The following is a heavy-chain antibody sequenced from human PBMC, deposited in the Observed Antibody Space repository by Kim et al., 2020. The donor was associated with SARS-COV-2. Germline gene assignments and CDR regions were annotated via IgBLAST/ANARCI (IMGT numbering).Heavy chain of an antibody. CDR2: FDPEDGET. V-gene: IGHV1-24*01. Sequence: ASVKVSCKVSGYTLTELSMHWVRQAPGKGLEWMGGFDPEDGETIYAQKFQGRVTMTEDTSTDTAYMELSSLRSEDTAVYYCAAQGVRGVFQSVWFDPWGQGTLVTVSS. J-gene: IGHJ5*02. D-gene: IGHD3-10*01. CDR3: AAQGVRGVFQSVWFDP. CDR1: GYTLTELS.